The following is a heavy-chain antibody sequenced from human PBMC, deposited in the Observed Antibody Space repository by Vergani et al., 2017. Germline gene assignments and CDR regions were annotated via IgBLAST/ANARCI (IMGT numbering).Heavy chain of an antibody. CDR3: ARDLSDFWSGYRENYYMDV. V-gene: IGHV3-21*01. CDR2: ISSSSSYI. CDR1: GFTFSSYS. D-gene: IGHD3-3*01. J-gene: IGHJ6*03. Sequence: EVQLVESGGGLVKPGGSLRLSCAASGFTFSSYSMNWVRQAPGKGLEWVSSISSSSSYIYYADSVKGRFTISRDNAKNSLYLQMNSLRAEDTAVYYCARDLSDFWSGYRENYYMDVWGKGTTVTVSS.